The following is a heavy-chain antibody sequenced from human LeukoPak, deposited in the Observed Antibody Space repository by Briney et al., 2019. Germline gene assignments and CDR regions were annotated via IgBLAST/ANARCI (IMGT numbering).Heavy chain of an antibody. Sequence: VASVKVSCTASGYTFTSYGISWVRQAPGQGLEWMGWISAYNGNTNYAQKLQGRVTMTTDTSTSTAYMELRSLRSDDTAVYYCARRSGITIFGVAEDYYYGMDVWGQGTTVTVSS. J-gene: IGHJ6*02. CDR2: ISAYNGNT. CDR1: GYTFTSYG. D-gene: IGHD3-3*01. CDR3: ARRSGITIFGVAEDYYYGMDV. V-gene: IGHV1-18*01.